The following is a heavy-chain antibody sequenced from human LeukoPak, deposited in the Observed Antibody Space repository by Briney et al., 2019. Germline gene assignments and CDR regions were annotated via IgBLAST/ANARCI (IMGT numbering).Heavy chain of an antibody. CDR2: ISYGGSNK. D-gene: IGHD3-3*01. J-gene: IGHJ4*02. CDR3: ARDWSGYYSVY. V-gene: IGHV3-30*04. CDR1: GFTFSSYA. Sequence: GGCLRLSCAASGFTFSSYAMHWVRQAPGKGLEWVAVISYGGSNKYYADSVKGRFTISRDNSKNTLYLQMNSLRAEDTAVYYCARDWSGYYSVYWGQGTLVTVSS.